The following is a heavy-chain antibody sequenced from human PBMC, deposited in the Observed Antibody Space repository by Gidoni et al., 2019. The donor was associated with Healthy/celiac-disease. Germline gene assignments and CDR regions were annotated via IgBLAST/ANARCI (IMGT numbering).Heavy chain of an antibody. CDR2: IYYSGST. CDR3: ARGAGYCSSTSCYNYYYYYMDV. D-gene: IGHD2-2*02. J-gene: IGHJ6*03. Sequence: QVQLQESGPGLVKPSQTLSLTCTVSGGSISSGGYYWRWIRQHPGKGLEWIGYIYYSGSTYYNPSLKSRVTISVDTSKNQFSLKLSSVTAADTAVYYCARGAGYCSSTSCYNYYYYYMDVWGKGTTVTVSS. V-gene: IGHV4-31*03. CDR1: GGSISSGGYY.